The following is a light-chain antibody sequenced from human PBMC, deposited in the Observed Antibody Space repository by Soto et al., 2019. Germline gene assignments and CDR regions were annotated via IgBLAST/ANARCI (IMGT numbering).Light chain of an antibody. CDR1: TSNIGAPYD. CDR3: QSYDISLHNYV. J-gene: IGLJ1*01. Sequence: QSVLTQPPSVSGAPGQRVSISCTGSTSNIGAPYDVHWYQHLPGTAPKLLIYGDNNRPSGVPDRFSGSKSGTSASLAITRLQAEDEADYYCQSYDISLHNYVFGTGTKGTVL. CDR2: GDN. V-gene: IGLV1-40*01.